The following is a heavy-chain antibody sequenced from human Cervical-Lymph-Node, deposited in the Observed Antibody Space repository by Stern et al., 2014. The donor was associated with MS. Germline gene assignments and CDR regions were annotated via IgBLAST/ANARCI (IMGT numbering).Heavy chain of an antibody. J-gene: IGHJ6*02. D-gene: IGHD6-19*01. CDR3: ARDSAAGSSIRDYYFGLDV. CDR2: IYTSGST. Sequence: VQLVESGPGLVKPSQTLSLTCTVSGASITGGGSFWSWIRQPAGKRLEWIGRIYTSGSTDYTPSLKSRVTISVDALKNQFSRKLISVTAADTAVYYCARDSAAGSSIRDYYFGLDVWGQGTTVTVSS. CDR1: GASITGGGSF. V-gene: IGHV4-61*02.